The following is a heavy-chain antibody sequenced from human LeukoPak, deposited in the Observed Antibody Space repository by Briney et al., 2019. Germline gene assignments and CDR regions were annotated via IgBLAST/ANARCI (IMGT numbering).Heavy chain of an antibody. CDR3: VRGRHYHYDTSGLFHDAFDV. V-gene: IGHV6-1*01. Sequence: SQTLSLTCAISGDSVSSSSAAWHWIRQSPSRGLEWLGRTYYRSEWYNDYAVSVKSRITINPDTSKNQFSLQLNSVTPEDTAVYYCVRGRHYHYDTSGLFHDAFDVWSQGTMVTVSS. D-gene: IGHD3-22*01. J-gene: IGHJ3*01. CDR1: GDSVSSSSAA. CDR2: TYYRSEWYN.